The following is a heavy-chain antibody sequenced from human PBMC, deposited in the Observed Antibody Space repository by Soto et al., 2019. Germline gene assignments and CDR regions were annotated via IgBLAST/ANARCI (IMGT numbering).Heavy chain of an antibody. V-gene: IGHV3-11*01. J-gene: IGHJ1*01. D-gene: IGHD6-19*01. Sequence: PGGSLRLSCAASGFSFSDSYMNWIRQAPGKGLEWVSYISTSGSTIKYADSVTGRFTVSRDNAKNSLYLQMNSLRAEDTAVYYCAAWYSSGWSAEYFKVWGQGTLVTVSS. CDR2: ISTSGSTI. CDR1: GFSFSDSY. CDR3: AAWYSSGWSAEYFKV.